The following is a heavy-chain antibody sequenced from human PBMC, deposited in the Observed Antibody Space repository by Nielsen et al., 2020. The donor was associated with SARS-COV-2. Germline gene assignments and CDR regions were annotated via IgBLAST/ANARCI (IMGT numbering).Heavy chain of an antibody. CDR1: GYSFTNHG. D-gene: IGHD5-24*01. CDR3: AREDVGRDGTSWLDH. CDR2: MSPNSGNI. Sequence: ASVKVSCKASGYSFTNHGFNWVRQAPGQGLEWMGWMSPNSGNIGYAQKFQGRLTVTRNTSISTVYMELSSLRSDDTAVYFCAREDVGRDGTSWLDHWGQGALVTVSS. J-gene: IGHJ5*02. V-gene: IGHV1-8*02.